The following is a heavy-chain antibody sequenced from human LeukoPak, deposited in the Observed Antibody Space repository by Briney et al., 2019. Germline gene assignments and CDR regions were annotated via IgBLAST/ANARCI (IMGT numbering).Heavy chain of an antibody. D-gene: IGHD3-10*01. J-gene: IGHJ4*02. CDR1: GFTFSSYS. CDR3: ARVVTMVRGVTSYYFDY. V-gene: IGHV3-21*01. Sequence: GGSLRLSCAASGFTFSSYSMNWVRQAPGKGLEWVSSISSSSSYIYYADSVKGRFTISRDNAKNSLYLQMNRLRAEDTAVYYCARVVTMVRGVTSYYFDYWGQGTLVTVSS. CDR2: ISSSSSYI.